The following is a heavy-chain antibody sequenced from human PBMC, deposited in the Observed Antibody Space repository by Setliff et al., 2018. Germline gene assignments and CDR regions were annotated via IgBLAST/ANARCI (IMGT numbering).Heavy chain of an antibody. J-gene: IGHJ4*02. CDR1: GDSISSTYH. CDR3: ANYSSGNFDY. V-gene: IGHV4-39*01. Sequence: SETLSLTCNVSGDSISSTYHWGWIRQSPGKGLEWIGTIYYTGSTYYNPSLKSRVAISVDTSKNQFSLKVNSVTAADTAVYYCANYSSGNFDYWGQGTPVTVSS. D-gene: IGHD6-19*01. CDR2: IYYTGST.